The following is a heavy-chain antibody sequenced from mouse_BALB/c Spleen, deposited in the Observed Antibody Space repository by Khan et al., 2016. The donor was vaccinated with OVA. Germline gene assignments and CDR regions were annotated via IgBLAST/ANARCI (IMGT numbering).Heavy chain of an antibody. V-gene: IGHV1-4*01. CDR2: INPRSCYT. CDR3: ARHTTEYAMDY. Sequence: QVQLKQSGAELARPGASVKMSCKASGYTFTSHTMHWVKQRPGQGLEWIGYINPRSCYTNYNQKINDKATLTADKSSRTAFMQLSSLTSEDSAVDYCARHTTEYAMDYWGQGTSVTVSS. D-gene: IGHD2-12*01. CDR1: GYTFTSHT. J-gene: IGHJ4*01.